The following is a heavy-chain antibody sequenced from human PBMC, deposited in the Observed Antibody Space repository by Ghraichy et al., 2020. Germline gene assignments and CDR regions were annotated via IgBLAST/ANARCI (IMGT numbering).Heavy chain of an antibody. CDR3: ARDRYFDRSDNYYESDT. CDR2: IKPISGTT. CDR1: GGTFSSYA. J-gene: IGHJ5*02. D-gene: IGHD3-22*01. Sequence: SVKVSCRASGGTFSSYAISWVRQAPGQGLEWMGGIKPISGTTKYSQKFQGRVTMTADESTAYMELSSLRSEDTAVYYCARDRYFDRSDNYYESDTWGQGTLVAVSS. V-gene: IGHV1-69*13.